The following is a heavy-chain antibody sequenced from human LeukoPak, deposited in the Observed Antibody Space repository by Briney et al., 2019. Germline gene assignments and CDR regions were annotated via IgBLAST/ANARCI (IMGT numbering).Heavy chain of an antibody. CDR1: GGSISSYY. CDR2: IYYSGST. J-gene: IGHJ4*02. CDR3: ARQRAGALHYFDY. Sequence: SETQSLTCTVSGGSISSYYWSWIRQPPGKGLEWIGYIYYSGSTNYNPSLKSRVTISVDTSKNQFSLRLSSVTAADTAVYYCARQRAGALHYFDYWGQGTLVTVSS. V-gene: IGHV4-59*08. D-gene: IGHD1-26*01.